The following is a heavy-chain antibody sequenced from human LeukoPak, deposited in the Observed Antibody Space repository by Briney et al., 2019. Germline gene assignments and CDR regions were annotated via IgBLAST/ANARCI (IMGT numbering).Heavy chain of an antibody. Sequence: GESLKISCKGSGYSFTSYWIGWVRQMPGKGLEWMGIIYPGDSDTRYSPSFQGQVTISADKSISTAYLQWSSLKASDPAMYYCASPGRFYYDILTGYYPHDAFDIWGQGTMVTVSS. D-gene: IGHD3-9*01. CDR3: ASPGRFYYDILTGYYPHDAFDI. V-gene: IGHV5-51*01. J-gene: IGHJ3*02. CDR2: IYPGDSDT. CDR1: GYSFTSYW.